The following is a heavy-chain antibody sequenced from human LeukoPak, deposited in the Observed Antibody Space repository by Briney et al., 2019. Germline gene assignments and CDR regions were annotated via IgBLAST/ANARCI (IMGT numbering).Heavy chain of an antibody. D-gene: IGHD2-21*02. V-gene: IGHV4-39*01. Sequence: SETLSLTCTVSGGSIRSSYYYWGWIRQPPGKGLEWIGTINYSGTTYYNPSLKSRVTISADTSKNQFSLDLTSVTAADTAVYYCARHADRGRVVTAFDSWGQGSLVIVSS. CDR3: ARHADRGRVVTAFDS. CDR1: GGSIRSSYYY. CDR2: INYSGTT. J-gene: IGHJ4*02.